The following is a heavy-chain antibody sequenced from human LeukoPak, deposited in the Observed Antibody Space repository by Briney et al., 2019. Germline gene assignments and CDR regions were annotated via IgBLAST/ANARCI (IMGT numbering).Heavy chain of an antibody. Sequence: GGSLRLSCAVSGLTFSDHYMDWVRQAPGKGLEWIGRSRNEGHSYSTDFAASVRGRASLSRDHSRNSLYLQINSLRTDDTAVYYCVALLRGIGYWGQGTLVTVSS. CDR3: VALLRGIGY. CDR2: SRNEGHSYST. J-gene: IGHJ4*02. D-gene: IGHD3-10*01. CDR1: GLTFSDHY. V-gene: IGHV3-72*01.